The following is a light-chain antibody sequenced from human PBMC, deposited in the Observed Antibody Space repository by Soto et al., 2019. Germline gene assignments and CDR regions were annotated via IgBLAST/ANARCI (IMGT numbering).Light chain of an antibody. J-gene: IGKJ2*01. V-gene: IGKV3-20*01. CDR3: QHYGSSMYT. CDR1: QSVDSIY. Sequence: ENVLTQSPGTLSLSPGDRATLSCRASQSVDSIYLAWYQQKPGQPPRLLVYDASTRDTGIPDRFSGSWYGTDFTLSISRVEHEDFAVYYCQHYGSSMYTFGQGTKREIK. CDR2: DAS.